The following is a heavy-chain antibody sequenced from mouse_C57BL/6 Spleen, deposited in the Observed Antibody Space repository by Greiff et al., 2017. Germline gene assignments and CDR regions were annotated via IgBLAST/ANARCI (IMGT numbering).Heavy chain of an antibody. Sequence: EVLLVESGGDLVKPGGSLKLSCAASGFTFSSYGMPWVRQTPDKRLEWVATISSGGSYTYYPNSVKGRFTISKDNAKNTLYLQMSSLKSEDTAVYYYGKHYSPYAMDCWGKGTSVTVSS. CDR1: GFTFSSYG. CDR3: GKHYSPYAMDC. CDR2: ISSGGSYT. V-gene: IGHV5-6*01. D-gene: IGHD2-12*01. J-gene: IGHJ4*01.